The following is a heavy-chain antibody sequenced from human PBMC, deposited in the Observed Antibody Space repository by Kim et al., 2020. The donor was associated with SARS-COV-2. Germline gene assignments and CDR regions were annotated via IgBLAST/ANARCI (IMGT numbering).Heavy chain of an antibody. J-gene: IGHJ6*02. CDR3: ARGSYASGMDV. D-gene: IGHD3-16*01. V-gene: IGHV4-30-2*01. CDR2: TT. Sequence: TTHHPPSLKSRVTIPLDRSRTQFFLNLNSLTAADTAVYYCARGSYASGMDVWGQGTAVTVSS.